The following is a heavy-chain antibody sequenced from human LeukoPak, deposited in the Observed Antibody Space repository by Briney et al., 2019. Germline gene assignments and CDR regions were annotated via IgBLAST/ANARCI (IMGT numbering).Heavy chain of an antibody. Sequence: GGSLRLSCAASGFTCNNHWMHWVRQAPGKGLVWISRINTDGRTTDYADSVKGRFTISRDNAKNTLYLQMNSLRAEDTAVYYCGRDVNWNQIDYWVQGSLATVSS. V-gene: IGHV3-74*01. CDR1: GFTCNNHW. CDR2: INTDGRTT. J-gene: IGHJ4*02. D-gene: IGHD1-20*01. CDR3: GRDVNWNQIDY.